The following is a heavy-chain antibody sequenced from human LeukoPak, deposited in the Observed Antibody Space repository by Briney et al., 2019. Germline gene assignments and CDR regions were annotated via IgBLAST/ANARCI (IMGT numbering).Heavy chain of an antibody. Sequence: GRSLRLSCAASGFTFSSYGMHWVRQAPGKGLEWVAVISYDGSNKYYADSVKGRFTISRDNSKNTLYLQMNSLRAEDTAVYYCAKVGENDYGDYLNWFDPWGQGTLVTVSS. CDR2: ISYDGSNK. J-gene: IGHJ5*02. V-gene: IGHV3-30*18. D-gene: IGHD4-17*01. CDR1: GFTFSSYG. CDR3: AKVGENDYGDYLNWFDP.